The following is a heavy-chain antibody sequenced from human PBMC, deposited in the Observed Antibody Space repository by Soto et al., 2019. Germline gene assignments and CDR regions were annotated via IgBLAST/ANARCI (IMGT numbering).Heavy chain of an antibody. Sequence: EVQLVESGGGLVQPGGSLRLSCAASGFTFSSYSMNWVRQAPGKGLEWVSYISSSSSTIYYADSVKGRFTISRDNAKNSLYLQMNSLRAEDTAVYYCASFFGTVTNTDPRYYYYGMDVWGQGTTVTVSS. V-gene: IGHV3-48*01. CDR2: ISSSSSTI. CDR1: GFTFSSYS. CDR3: ASFFGTVTNTDPRYYYYGMDV. D-gene: IGHD4-17*01. J-gene: IGHJ6*02.